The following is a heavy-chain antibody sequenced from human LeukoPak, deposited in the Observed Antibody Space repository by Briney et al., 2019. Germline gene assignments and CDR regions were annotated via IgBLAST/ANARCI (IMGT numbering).Heavy chain of an antibody. CDR1: EYTFTDYT. J-gene: IGHJ4*02. CDR2: INSGNGNT. V-gene: IGHV1-3*01. D-gene: IGHD3-10*01. CDR3: ARDGSYGSGSFGN. Sequence: VASVKVSCKASEYTFTDYTMHWVRQAPGRRLEWMGWINSGNGNTKYSQKLQGRVTITRDTSASTAYMELSSLTSEDTAVYYCARDGSYGSGSFGNWGQGTLVTVSS.